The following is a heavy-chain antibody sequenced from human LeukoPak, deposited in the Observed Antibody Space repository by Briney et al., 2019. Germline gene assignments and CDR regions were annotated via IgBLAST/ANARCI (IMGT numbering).Heavy chain of an antibody. CDR3: ARTMITFGGVLDY. V-gene: IGHV3-21*01. Sequence: GGSLRLSCAASGFTFSSYSMNWVRQAPGKGLEWVSSISSSSSYIYYADSVRGRLTISRDNAKNSLYLQMNSLRAEDTAVYYCARTMITFGGVLDYWGPGTLVTVSS. CDR2: ISSSSSYI. J-gene: IGHJ4*02. CDR1: GFTFSSYS. D-gene: IGHD3-16*01.